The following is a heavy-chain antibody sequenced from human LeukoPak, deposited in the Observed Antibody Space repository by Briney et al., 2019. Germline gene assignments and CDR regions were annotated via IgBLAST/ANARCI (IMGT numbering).Heavy chain of an antibody. Sequence: GGSLRLSCTASGFTFSGAWMTWVRQAPGKGLEWVANIREDGTEKNYVDSVKGRFTTSRDNAKNSLYLQMNSLRAEDTAVYYCARAGAGRPPYYYDSSGYYSRALTFDYWGQGTLVTVSS. CDR1: GFTFSGAW. CDR2: IREDGTEK. CDR3: ARAGAGRPPYYYDSSGYYSRALTFDY. V-gene: IGHV3-7*01. J-gene: IGHJ4*02. D-gene: IGHD3-22*01.